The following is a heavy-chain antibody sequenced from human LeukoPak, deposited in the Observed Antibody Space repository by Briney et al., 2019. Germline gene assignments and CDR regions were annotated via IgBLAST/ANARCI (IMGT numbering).Heavy chain of an antibody. CDR2: INHSGST. V-gene: IGHV4-34*01. D-gene: IGHD5-18*01. CDR3: ARDHGYSYGYFDYYGMDV. CDR1: GGSFSGYY. J-gene: IGHJ6*02. Sequence: SETLSLTCAVYGGSFSGYYWSWIRQPPGEGLEWIGEINHSGSTNYNPSLKSRVTISVDTSKNQFSLKLSSVTAADTAVYYCARDHGYSYGYFDYYGMDVWGQGTTVTVSS.